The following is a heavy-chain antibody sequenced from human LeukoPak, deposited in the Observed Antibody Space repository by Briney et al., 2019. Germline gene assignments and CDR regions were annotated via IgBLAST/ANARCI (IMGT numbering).Heavy chain of an antibody. J-gene: IGHJ4*02. D-gene: IGHD6-19*01. CDR1: GGSINSDSDY. CDR3: ARDRGYSSGWPNHFDY. Sequence: PSETLSLTCTVSGGSINSDSDYWGWIRQPPGKGLELIGNIYYSGSTNYNPSLKSRVTISVDTSKNQFSLKLSSVTAADTAVYYCARDRGYSSGWPNHFDYWGQGTLVTVSS. V-gene: IGHV4-39*07. CDR2: IYYSGST.